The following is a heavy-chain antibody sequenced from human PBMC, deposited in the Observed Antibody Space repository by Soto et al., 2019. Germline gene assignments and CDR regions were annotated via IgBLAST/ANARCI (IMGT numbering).Heavy chain of an antibody. J-gene: IGHJ4*02. D-gene: IGHD6-19*01. Sequence: PGGSLRLSCAASGFTFGTYEMNWVRQAPGKGLEWVAYISSGSDTIHYADSVRGRFTVSRDNAKNSLYLQMNSLRVEDTALYYCARDRAAGGYWGQGTLVTVSS. CDR1: GFTFGTYE. V-gene: IGHV3-48*03. CDR3: ARDRAAGGY. CDR2: ISSGSDTI.